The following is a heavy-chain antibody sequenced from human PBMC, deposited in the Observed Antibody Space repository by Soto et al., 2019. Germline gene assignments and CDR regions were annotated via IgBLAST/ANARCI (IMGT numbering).Heavy chain of an antibody. CDR3: AREDGLTTVTTFDY. V-gene: IGHV1-46*01. D-gene: IGHD4-17*01. CDR1: AYTFICYH. CDR2: INPSGGST. J-gene: IGHJ4*02. Sequence: GAVKVSCNPAAYTFICYHMHWVRHAPGQGLEWMGRINPSGGSTSYAHKFQGRFAMTKDTSTSTAYMELRSLRSDATAAYFCAREDGLTTVTTFDYWGQGTPITVSS.